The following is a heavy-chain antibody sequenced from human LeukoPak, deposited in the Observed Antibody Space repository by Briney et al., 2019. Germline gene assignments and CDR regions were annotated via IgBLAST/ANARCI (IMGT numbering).Heavy chain of an antibody. CDR2: ISSSGSTI. CDR1: GFTFSSYE. D-gene: IGHD4-23*01. Sequence: GGSLRLSCAASGFTFSSYEMNWVRQAPGKGLEWVSYISSSGSTIYYADPVKGRFTISRDNAKNSLYLQMNSLRAEDTAVYYCARDPSTVVASFDYWGQGTLVTVSS. V-gene: IGHV3-48*03. CDR3: ARDPSTVVASFDY. J-gene: IGHJ4*02.